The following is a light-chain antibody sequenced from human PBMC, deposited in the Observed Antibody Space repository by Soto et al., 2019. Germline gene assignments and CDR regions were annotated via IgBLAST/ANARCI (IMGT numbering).Light chain of an antibody. CDR1: SSDVGRYSL. Sequence: QSVLTQPASVSGSPGQSITISCTGTSSDVGRYSLVSWYQQHPGKAPKLMISEDHKRPSGVSNRFSGSKSGNTASPTISELQTEDEADYYCCSYAGSNTWVFGTGTKVTVL. CDR3: CSYAGSNTWV. V-gene: IGLV2-23*01. J-gene: IGLJ1*01. CDR2: EDH.